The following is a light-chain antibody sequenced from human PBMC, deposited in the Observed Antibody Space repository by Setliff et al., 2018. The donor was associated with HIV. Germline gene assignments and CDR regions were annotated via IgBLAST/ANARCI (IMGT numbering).Light chain of an antibody. J-gene: IGLJ1*01. V-gene: IGLV3-21*03. CDR2: DDS. CDR1: NIGTKS. CDR3: QVWDSRSDHYV. Sequence: SYALTQPPSVSVAPGKTARITCGGNNIGTKSVHWYQQKPGQAPVLVVYDDSDRPSGIRERFSGSNSGNTATLTISRVEAGDEADYYCQVWDSRSDHYVFGTGTKVTVL.